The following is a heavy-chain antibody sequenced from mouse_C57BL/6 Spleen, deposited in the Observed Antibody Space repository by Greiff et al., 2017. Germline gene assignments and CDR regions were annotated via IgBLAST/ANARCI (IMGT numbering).Heavy chain of an antibody. J-gene: IGHJ3*01. CDR2: IDPETGGT. D-gene: IGHD2-3*01. V-gene: IGHV1-15*01. CDR1: GYTFTDYE. CDR3: TRGRGYYEFAY. Sequence: QVQLQQSGAELVRPGASVTLSCKASGYTFTDYEMHWVKQTPVHGLEWIGAIDPETGGTAYNQKFKGKAILTADKSSSTAYMELRSLTSEDSAVYYCTRGRGYYEFAYWGQGTLVTVSA.